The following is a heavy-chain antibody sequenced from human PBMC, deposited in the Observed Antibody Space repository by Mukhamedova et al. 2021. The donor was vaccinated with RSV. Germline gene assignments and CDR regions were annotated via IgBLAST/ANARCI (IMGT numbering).Heavy chain of an antibody. CDR2: GDSDT. J-gene: IGHJ4*02. Sequence: GDSDTRYSPSFQGQVTISADKSISTAYLQWSSLKASDTAMYYCARREAESFDYWGQGTLVTVSS. V-gene: IGHV5-51*01. CDR3: ARREAESFDY. D-gene: IGHD1-26*01.